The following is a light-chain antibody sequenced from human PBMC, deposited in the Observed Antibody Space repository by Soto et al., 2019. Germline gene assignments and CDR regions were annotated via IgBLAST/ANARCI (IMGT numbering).Light chain of an antibody. V-gene: IGKV3-15*01. CDR2: GAS. J-gene: IGKJ1*01. CDR1: QSVRSN. CDR3: QQYDNWPRT. Sequence: ETVMTQSPDTLSVSPGERATLSCRASQSVRSNLAWYQQKPGQAPRLLFYGASTRATGIPARFSGSGSGTEFTLTISSLQSEDFAIYYCQQYDNWPRTFGQGTKVDIK.